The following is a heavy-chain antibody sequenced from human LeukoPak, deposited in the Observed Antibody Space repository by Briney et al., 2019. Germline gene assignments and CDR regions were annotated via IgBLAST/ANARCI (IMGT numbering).Heavy chain of an antibody. Sequence: ASVKVSCKASGYSFTDYYIHWARQAPGQGLEWMGWINPKGGGINYAPEFQGRVTMTRDTSITTAYMELSSLRSDDTAMYYCARDTCDCGDCFNWFDPWGQGTLVTVFS. CDR1: GYSFTDYY. CDR2: INPKGGGI. D-gene: IGHD2-21*02. CDR3: ARDTCDCGDCFNWFDP. V-gene: IGHV1-2*02. J-gene: IGHJ5*02.